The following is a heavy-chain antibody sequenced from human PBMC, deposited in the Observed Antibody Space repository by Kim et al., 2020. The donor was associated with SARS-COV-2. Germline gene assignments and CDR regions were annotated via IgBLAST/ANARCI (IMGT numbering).Heavy chain of an antibody. CDR2: INYSGST. CDR3: AADRIGSCSSISCSPSFD. CDR1: GGSISGYF. J-gene: IGHJ4*01. Sequence: SETLSLTCTVSGGSISGYFWSWIRQPPGKGLEWIGDINYSGSTNYNPSLKSRVTISVDTSKNQFSLKLSSVTAADTAVYSCAADRIGSCSSISCSPSFD. V-gene: IGHV4-59*01. D-gene: IGHD2-2*01.